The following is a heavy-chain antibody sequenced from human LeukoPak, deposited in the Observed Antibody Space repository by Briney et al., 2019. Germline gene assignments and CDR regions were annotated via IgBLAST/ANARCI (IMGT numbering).Heavy chain of an antibody. J-gene: IGHJ5*02. CDR3: ARVMDIVVMVAATRGWFDP. D-gene: IGHD2-15*01. V-gene: IGHV1-69*01. CDR2: IIPIFGTA. Sequence: SVKVSCKASGGTFSSYAISWVRQAPGQGLEWMGGIIPIFGTANYAQKFQGRVTITADESTSTAYMELSSLRSEDTAVYYCARVMDIVVMVAATRGWFDPWGQGTLVTVSS. CDR1: GGTFSSYA.